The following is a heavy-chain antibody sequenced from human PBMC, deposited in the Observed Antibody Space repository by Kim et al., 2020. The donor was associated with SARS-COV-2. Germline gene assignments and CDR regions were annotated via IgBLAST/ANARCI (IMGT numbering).Heavy chain of an antibody. CDR2: ISYDGSDS. V-gene: IGHV3-30*18. Sequence: GGSLRLSCAASGFTFSRDAMHWVRQAPGKGLEWVAIISYDGSDSYYADSVQGRFTISRDNFKKTLYLHMNSLIAEDTAVYYCAKEVGGWGDYGEFYYYGMDVWGQGTTVTVSS. D-gene: IGHD4-17*01. CDR1: GFTFSRDA. CDR3: AKEVGGWGDYGEFYYYGMDV. J-gene: IGHJ6*02.